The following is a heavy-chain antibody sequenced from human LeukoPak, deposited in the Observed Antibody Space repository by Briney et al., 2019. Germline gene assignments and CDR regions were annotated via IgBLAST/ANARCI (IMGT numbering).Heavy chain of an antibody. CDR1: GYTFTSYA. V-gene: IGHV1-18*01. D-gene: IGHD1-26*01. CDR3: AREDPGSAFDV. Sequence: ASVKVSCKASGYTFTSYAISWVRQAPGQGLEGMGWIGTYNGNPDYTQNLQGRVTMTTDTSTSTAYMELRSLKSDDTAVYYCAREDPGSAFDVWGRGTLVTVSS. J-gene: IGHJ3*01. CDR2: IGTYNGNP.